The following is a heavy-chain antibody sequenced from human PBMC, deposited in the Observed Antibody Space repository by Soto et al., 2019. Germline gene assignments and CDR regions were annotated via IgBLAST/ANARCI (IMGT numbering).Heavy chain of an antibody. D-gene: IGHD1-1*01. CDR1: GYTFSTSG. V-gene: IGHV1-3*01. Sequence: QVQLVQSGAEVKKAGASIRISCKASGYTFSTSGMHWVRQAPGQGLEWVGWINGVNGNTKYSQKFQARATITSDSSASTAYMELSGLTSEDTGVFYCARAPRLTQLTAWGQGTQVIVSS. J-gene: IGHJ5*02. CDR3: ARAPRLTQLTA. CDR2: INGVNGNT.